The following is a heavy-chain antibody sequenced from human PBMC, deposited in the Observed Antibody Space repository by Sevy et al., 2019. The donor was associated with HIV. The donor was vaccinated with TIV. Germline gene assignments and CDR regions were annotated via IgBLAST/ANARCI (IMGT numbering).Heavy chain of an antibody. CDR3: ARDGGGDYFDY. V-gene: IGHV3-30*04. Sequence: GGSLRLSCEASGFSFRRYAMHWVRQAPGKGLEWLTVISYDGRNEYYVDSVKGRFTISRDNSKNTLYLQMKSLRPEDTAIYYCARDGGGDYFDYWGQGTLVTVSS. J-gene: IGHJ4*02. CDR1: GFSFRRYA. D-gene: IGHD3-10*01. CDR2: ISYDGRNE.